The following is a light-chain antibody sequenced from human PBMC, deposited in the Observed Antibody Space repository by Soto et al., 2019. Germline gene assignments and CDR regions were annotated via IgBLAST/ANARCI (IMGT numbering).Light chain of an antibody. J-gene: IGKJ1*01. CDR1: QSISSSY. CDR3: QLCGSLPWT. V-gene: IGKV3-20*01. Sequence: EIVLTQSQRTLSLSPGERATLSCAPSQSISSSYLAWYQQKPGQPPRLLLYRTFSRATGIPDRFSGGGSGTDFTLTISRLEPEDFTVYYCQLCGSLPWTFCQGSMVDIK. CDR2: RTF.